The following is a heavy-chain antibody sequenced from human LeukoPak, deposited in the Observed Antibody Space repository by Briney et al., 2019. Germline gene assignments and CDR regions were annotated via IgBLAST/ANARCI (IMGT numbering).Heavy chain of an antibody. Sequence: SVKVSCKASGGTFSGYAISWVRQAPGQGLEWMGRIIPVFGRSDYVQNLQGRVAITTDESTNTAYMELSSLRSEDTAVYYCARDAYDSSGYTNWFDPWGQGTLVTVSS. J-gene: IGHJ5*02. CDR3: ARDAYDSSGYTNWFDP. CDR1: GGTFSGYA. V-gene: IGHV1-69*05. CDR2: IIPVFGRS. D-gene: IGHD3-22*01.